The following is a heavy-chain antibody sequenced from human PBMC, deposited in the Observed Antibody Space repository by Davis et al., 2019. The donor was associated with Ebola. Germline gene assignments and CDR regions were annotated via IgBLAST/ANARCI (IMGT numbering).Heavy chain of an antibody. V-gene: IGHV1-18*04. CDR1: GYTFTRDG. Sequence: AASVKVSCKASGYTFTRDGISWVRQAPGQGLEWMGWISGFNRNTNYAQMFQGRLTMTTDTSTSTAYMELRSLRFDDTAVYYCASNTITGTVRDWHFALWGRGTLVTVSS. J-gene: IGHJ2*01. D-gene: IGHD1/OR15-1a*01. CDR2: ISGFNRNT. CDR3: ASNTITGTVRDWHFAL.